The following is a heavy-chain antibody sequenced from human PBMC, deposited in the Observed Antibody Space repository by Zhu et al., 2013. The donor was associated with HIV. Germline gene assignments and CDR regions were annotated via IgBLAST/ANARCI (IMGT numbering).Heavy chain of an antibody. D-gene: IGHD5-12*01. CDR1: GGSISSSSYY. CDR2: IYYSGST. V-gene: IGHV4-39*07. J-gene: IGHJ3*02. Sequence: VQLQESGPGLVKPSETLSLTCTVSGGSISSSSYYWGWIRQPPGKGLEWIGSIYYSGSTYYNPSLKSRVTISVDTSKNQFSLKLSSVTAADTAVYYCARDQPCRDGYNCGKFDAFDIWGPRDNGHRLF. CDR3: ARDQPCRDGYNCGKFDAFDI.